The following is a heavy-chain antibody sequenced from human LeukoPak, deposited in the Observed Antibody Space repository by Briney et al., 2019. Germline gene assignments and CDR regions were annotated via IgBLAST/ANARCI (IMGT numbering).Heavy chain of an antibody. CDR2: IFGADKNTT. Sequence: GGSLRLSCAASGFTLSSYGMTWVRQAPGKGLEWVSIIFGADKNTTYYADSVKGRFTVSRDNSKNTLDLQMTDLRPEDTAIYYCAKRNTMVRGGPCFDYWDQGILVAVSS. J-gene: IGHJ4*02. CDR3: AKRNTMVRGGPCFDY. CDR1: GFTLSSYG. V-gene: IGHV3-23*01. D-gene: IGHD3-10*01.